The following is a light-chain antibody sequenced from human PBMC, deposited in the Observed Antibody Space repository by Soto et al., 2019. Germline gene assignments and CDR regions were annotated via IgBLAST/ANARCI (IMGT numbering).Light chain of an antibody. V-gene: IGKV1-5*01. CDR1: QSISSW. CDR2: DAS. J-gene: IGKJ2*01. Sequence: DIPMTQSPSTLSASVGDRVTITCRASQSISSWLAWYQQKPGKAPKLLIYDASSLESGVPSRFSGSGSGTEFTLTISSLQPDDFATSYCQQYNSYSPTFGQGTKLEIK. CDR3: QQYNSYSPT.